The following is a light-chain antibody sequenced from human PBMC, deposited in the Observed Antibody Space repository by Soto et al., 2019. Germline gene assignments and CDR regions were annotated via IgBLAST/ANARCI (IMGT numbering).Light chain of an antibody. CDR2: DAS. V-gene: IGKV1-39*01. J-gene: IGKJ1*01. CDR3: QQSDRTPPT. Sequence: DIQMTQSPSCLPASGGDRVTSTCRASQSISSYLNWYQQKQGKAPKXXIYDASSLQSGVPSRFSGSYSGTDFTLTISSLQPEDFATYYCQQSDRTPPTFGQGTKVDIK. CDR1: QSISSY.